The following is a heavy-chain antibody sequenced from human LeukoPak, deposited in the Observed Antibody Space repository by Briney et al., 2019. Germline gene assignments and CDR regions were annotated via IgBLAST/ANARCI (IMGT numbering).Heavy chain of an antibody. CDR1: GYSFTSYW. CDR3: ARYTTGDFDY. CDR2: IDPSDSYT. Sequence: VESLKISCKGSGYSFTSYWISWVRQMPGKGLEWMGRIDPSDSYTNYSPSFQGHVTISADKSISTAYLQWSSLKASDTAMYYCARYTTGDFDYWGQGTLVTVSS. V-gene: IGHV5-10-1*01. J-gene: IGHJ4*02. D-gene: IGHD1-1*01.